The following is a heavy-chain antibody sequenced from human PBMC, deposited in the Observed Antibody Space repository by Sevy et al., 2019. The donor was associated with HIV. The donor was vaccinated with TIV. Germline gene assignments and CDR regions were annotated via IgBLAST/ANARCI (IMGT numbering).Heavy chain of an antibody. CDR3: ATEVYGRIAAAGTGEFDP. V-gene: IGHV3-9*01. CDR1: GFTFDDYA. Sequence: GGCLRLSCAASGFTFDDYAMHWVRQAPGKGLEWVSGISWKRGSIGYADSVKGRFTISRDNAKNSLYLQMNSLRADDTALYYCATEVYGRIAAAGTGEFDPWGQGTLVTVSS. D-gene: IGHD6-13*01. CDR2: ISWKRGSI. J-gene: IGHJ5*02.